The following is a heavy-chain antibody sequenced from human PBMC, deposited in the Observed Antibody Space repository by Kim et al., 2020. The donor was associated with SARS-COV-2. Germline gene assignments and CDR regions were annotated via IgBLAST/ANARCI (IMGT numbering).Heavy chain of an antibody. Sequence: GGSLRLSCAASGFTFSTLWMTWVRQAPGKGPECVANINQDGSKKSYVDSVKGRFTVSRDNAKNSLSLQMNNLRADDTAVYYCVGDWGWAMAFWGEGTTVTVSS. CDR2: INQDGSKK. CDR3: VGDWGWAMAF. J-gene: IGHJ6*04. D-gene: IGHD6-19*01. CDR1: GFTFSTLW. V-gene: IGHV3-7*01.